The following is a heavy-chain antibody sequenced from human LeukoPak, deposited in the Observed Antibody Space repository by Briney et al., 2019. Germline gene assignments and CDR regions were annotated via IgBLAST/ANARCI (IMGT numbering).Heavy chain of an antibody. V-gene: IGHV1-2*02. J-gene: IGHJ5*01. D-gene: IGHD2-21*02. CDR1: GYTFTDYF. CDR3: ARMALDGGDSIGFDS. Sequence: GASVKVSCKASGYTFTDYFIHWVRQAPGQGLEWRGWINPNIGDASYAQKFQDRVTMTRDRSINTAYMELSRLTSDDTAVYYCARMALDGGDSIGFDSWGQGTLVTVSS. CDR2: INPNIGDA.